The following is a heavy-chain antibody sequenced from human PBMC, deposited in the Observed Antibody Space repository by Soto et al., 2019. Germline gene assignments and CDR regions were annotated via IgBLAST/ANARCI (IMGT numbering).Heavy chain of an antibody. CDR2: ISFDGRIK. Sequence: ESGGGVVQPGRSLRLSCAASGFTFSSYAMHWVRQAPGKGLEWVTVISFDGRIKYYTESVKDRFTISRDNSKNILYLQMNSLKPDDTGIYYCARDLRHCSSADCWAWGQGTLVTVSS. CDR3: ARDLRHCSSADCWA. J-gene: IGHJ4*02. D-gene: IGHD2-2*01. CDR1: GFTFSSYA. V-gene: IGHV3-30*04.